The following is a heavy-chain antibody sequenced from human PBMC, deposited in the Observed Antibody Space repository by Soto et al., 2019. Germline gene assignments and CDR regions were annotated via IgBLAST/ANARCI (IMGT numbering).Heavy chain of an antibody. V-gene: IGHV1-18*01. D-gene: IGHD3-3*01. CDR2: IIAFFGNT. Sequence: ASVKVSCKASGYTFTSYGISWVRQAPGQGLEWMGWIIAFFGNTNYAQKFQGRVTITTDESTSTAYMELSSLRSEDTAVYYCARVRDFWSGRDGDYYYGMDVWGQGTTVTVSS. CDR3: ARVRDFWSGRDGDYYYGMDV. J-gene: IGHJ6*02. CDR1: GYTFTSYG.